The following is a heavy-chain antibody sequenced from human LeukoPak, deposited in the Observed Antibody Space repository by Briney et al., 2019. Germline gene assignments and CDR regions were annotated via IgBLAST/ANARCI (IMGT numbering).Heavy chain of an antibody. D-gene: IGHD2-2*01. CDR1: GFTFSSYA. Sequence: PGGSLRLSCAASGFTFSSYAMSWVRQAPGKGLEWVGRIKSKTDGGTTDYAAPVKGRFTISRDDSKNTLYLQMNSLKTEDTAVYYCTTDIEYCSSTSCFPPHAFDIWGQGTMVTVSS. CDR2: IKSKTDGGTT. CDR3: TTDIEYCSSTSCFPPHAFDI. J-gene: IGHJ3*02. V-gene: IGHV3-15*01.